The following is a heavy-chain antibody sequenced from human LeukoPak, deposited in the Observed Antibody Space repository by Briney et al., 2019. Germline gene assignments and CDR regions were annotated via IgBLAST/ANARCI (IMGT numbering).Heavy chain of an antibody. Sequence: SETLSLTCTVSGGSISSGSYYWSWIRQPAGKGLEWIGRIYSSGSTNYNPSLKSRVTISVDTSKNQFSLKLSSVTAADTAVYYCARAGQTGLVWYFDLWGRGTLVTVS. V-gene: IGHV4-61*02. D-gene: IGHD6-19*01. J-gene: IGHJ2*01. CDR3: ARAGQTGLVWYFDL. CDR2: IYSSGST. CDR1: GGSISSGSYY.